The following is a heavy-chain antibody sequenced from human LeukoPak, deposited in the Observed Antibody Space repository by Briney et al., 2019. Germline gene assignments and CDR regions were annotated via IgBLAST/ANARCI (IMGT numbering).Heavy chain of an antibody. V-gene: IGHV3-33*01. J-gene: IGHJ6*02. CDR2: IWYDGSNK. Sequence: GGSLRLSCAASGFTFSSYGMHWVRQAPGKGLEWVAVIWYDGSNKYYADSVKGRFTISRDNSKNTLYLQMNSLRAEDTAVYYCARDAVASGYGDYYYGMDVWGQGTTVTVS. CDR3: ARDAVASGYGDYYYGMDV. CDR1: GFTFSSYG. D-gene: IGHD5-12*01.